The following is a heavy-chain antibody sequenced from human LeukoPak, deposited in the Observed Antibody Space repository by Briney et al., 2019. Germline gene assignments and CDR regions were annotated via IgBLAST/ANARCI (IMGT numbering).Heavy chain of an antibody. CDR2: IVVGSGNT. V-gene: IGHV1-58*02. Sequence: ASVKVSCKASGFTFTSSAMQWVRQARGQRLEWIGWIVVGSGNTNYAQKFQERVTITRDMSTSTAYMELSSLRSEDTAVYYCAAVRWFGEPYPGGYYYYGMDVWGQGTTVTVSS. CDR3: AAVRWFGEPYPGGYYYYGMDV. J-gene: IGHJ6*02. CDR1: GFTFTSSA. D-gene: IGHD3-10*01.